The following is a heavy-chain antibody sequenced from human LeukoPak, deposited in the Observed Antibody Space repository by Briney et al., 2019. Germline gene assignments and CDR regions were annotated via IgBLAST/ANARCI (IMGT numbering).Heavy chain of an antibody. CDR3: ARDSPIYYYGSGTSHY. CDR2: INHSGST. V-gene: IGHV4-34*01. Sequence: SETLSLTCAVYGGSFSGYYWSWIRQPPGKGLEWIGEINHSGSTNYNPSLKSRVTISVDTSKNQFSLKLSSVTAADTAVYYCARDSPIYYYGSGTSHYWGQGTLVTVSS. D-gene: IGHD3-10*01. CDR1: GGSFSGYY. J-gene: IGHJ4*02.